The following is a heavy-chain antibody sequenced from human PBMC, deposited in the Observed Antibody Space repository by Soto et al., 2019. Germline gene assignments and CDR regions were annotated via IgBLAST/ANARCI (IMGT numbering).Heavy chain of an antibody. J-gene: IGHJ4*02. CDR1: GYTFTGYY. D-gene: IGHD1-7*01. CDR2: INPNIGTT. CDR3: ARDRTGTTLGYFDY. Sequence: ASVKVSCKASGYTFTGYYMHWVRQAPGQGLEWMGWINPNIGTTNYAQKFQGRVTITTDKSITTAYMEVSSLRSEDTAVYYCARDRTGTTLGYFDYWGQGTRVTVSS. V-gene: IGHV1-2*02.